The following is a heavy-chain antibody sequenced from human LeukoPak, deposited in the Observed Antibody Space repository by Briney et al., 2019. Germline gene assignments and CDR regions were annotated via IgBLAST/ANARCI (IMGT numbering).Heavy chain of an antibody. J-gene: IGHJ3*02. CDR3: ARARDYGSGKANAFDI. Sequence: GGSLRLSCAASGFTFSSYAMGWVRQAPGKGLEWVANIKRDGSEKYYVDSVKGRFTISRDNAENSLYLQMNSLRAEDTAVYYCARARDYGSGKANAFDIWGQGTMVTVSS. CDR2: IKRDGSEK. D-gene: IGHD3-10*01. CDR1: GFTFSSYA. V-gene: IGHV3-7*05.